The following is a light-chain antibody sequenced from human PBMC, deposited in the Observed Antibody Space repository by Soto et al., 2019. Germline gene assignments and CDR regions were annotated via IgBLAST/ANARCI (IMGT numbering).Light chain of an antibody. CDR2: DTS. J-gene: IGKJ1*01. CDR1: QSVSGW. Sequence: DIQMTQSPSTLSAFVGDRVTITCRASQSVSGWLAWYQQKQGNAPKLLIYDTSTLESGVPSRFSGSGSGTEFHLTISNLQPDVFATYYCQQYTSFPKTFGQGTKVEIE. V-gene: IGKV1-5*01. CDR3: QQYTSFPKT.